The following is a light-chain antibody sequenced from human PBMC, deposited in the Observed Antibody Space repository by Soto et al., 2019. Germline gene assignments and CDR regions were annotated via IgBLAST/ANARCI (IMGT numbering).Light chain of an antibody. CDR3: QAYDYSLTASV. V-gene: IGLV2-8*01. Sequence: QSVLTQPPSASGSPGQSVIITCSGTSSDVGEENYVSWYQQHPGKVPKLILYEVSKRPSGVPDRFSGSRSGNTASLTVSGLQAEDEADYYCQAYDYSLTASVFGGGTKVTVL. J-gene: IGLJ3*02. CDR2: EVS. CDR1: SSDVGEENY.